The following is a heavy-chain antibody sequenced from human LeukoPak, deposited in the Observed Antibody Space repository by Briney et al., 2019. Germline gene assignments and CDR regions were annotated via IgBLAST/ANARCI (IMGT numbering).Heavy chain of an antibody. CDR3: AKEAAAGRYFDY. Sequence: GGSLRLSCAASGFTFDDYAMHWVRQAPGKGLEWVSGISWNSGSIGYADSVKGRFTISRDNAKNSLYLQMNSLRAEDMALYYCAKEAAAGRYFDYWGQGTLVTVSS. J-gene: IGHJ4*02. CDR1: GFTFDDYA. V-gene: IGHV3-9*03. D-gene: IGHD6-13*01. CDR2: ISWNSGSI.